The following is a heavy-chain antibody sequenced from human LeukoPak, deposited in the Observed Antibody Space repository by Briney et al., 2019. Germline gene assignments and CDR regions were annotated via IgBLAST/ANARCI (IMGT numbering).Heavy chain of an antibody. CDR2: ISDSGSI. V-gene: IGHV4-59*01. CDR3: ATDSRSSSWPFYYGIDV. CDR1: GGYISYYY. J-gene: IGHJ6*04. D-gene: IGHD6-13*01. Sequence: KPSETLSLTCTVSGGYISYYYWSWIRQPPGKGLEWIGSISDSGSINYNPSLKSRVTISLDTSKTQFSLRLSSVTAADTAVYYCATDSRSSSWPFYYGIDVWGKGTTVTVSS.